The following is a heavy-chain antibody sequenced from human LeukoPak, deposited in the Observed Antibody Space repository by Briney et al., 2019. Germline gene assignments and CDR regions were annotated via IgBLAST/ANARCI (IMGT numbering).Heavy chain of an antibody. D-gene: IGHD3-10*01. CDR2: ISGSGGDT. CDR1: GFTFSSYA. J-gene: IGHJ5*02. CDR3: AKEGYGSGSYYPEDWFDP. V-gene: IGHV3-23*01. Sequence: GGSLRLSCAASGFTFSSYAMSWVRQAPGKGLEWVSGISGSGGDTPYADSVKGRFTISRDNSKNTLYLQMNSLRAEDTAVYYCAKEGYGSGSYYPEDWFDPWGQGTLVTVSS.